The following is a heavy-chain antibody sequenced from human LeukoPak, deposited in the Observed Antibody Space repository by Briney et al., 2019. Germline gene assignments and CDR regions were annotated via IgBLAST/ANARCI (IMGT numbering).Heavy chain of an antibody. V-gene: IGHV3-15*07. CDR3: ARDSGRFYIDY. CDR2: IKSKTDGGTT. D-gene: IGHD1-26*01. J-gene: IGHJ4*02. Sequence: GGSLRLSCAASGFTFSNAWMNWVRQAPGKGLEWVGRIKSKTDGGTTDYAAPVKGRFTISRDDSKNTLYLQINSLRADDTAIYYCARDSGRFYIDYWGQGTLVTVSS. CDR1: GFTFSNAW.